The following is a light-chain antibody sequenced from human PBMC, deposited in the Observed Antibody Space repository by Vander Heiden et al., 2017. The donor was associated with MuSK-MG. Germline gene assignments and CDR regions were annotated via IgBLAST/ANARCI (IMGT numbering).Light chain of an antibody. Sequence: DIQMTQSPSTLYARVGDRVTITCRASQSLNNWLAWYQQRPGTPPELLIYKASNLQSGVPSRFSGSGSGTDFTLTISGLQPDDFATYYCQQYNTYPLTFGGGTKVEIK. CDR1: QSLNNW. V-gene: IGKV1-5*03. J-gene: IGKJ4*01. CDR2: KAS. CDR3: QQYNTYPLT.